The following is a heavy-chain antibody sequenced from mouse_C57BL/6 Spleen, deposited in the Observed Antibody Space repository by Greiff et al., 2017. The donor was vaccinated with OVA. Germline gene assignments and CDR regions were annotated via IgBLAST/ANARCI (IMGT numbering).Heavy chain of an antibody. CDR2: IDPENGDT. CDR1: GFNIKDDY. CDR3: TTSYYGIYYAMDY. D-gene: IGHD2-10*01. V-gene: IGHV14-4*01. J-gene: IGHJ4*01. Sequence: EVMLVESGAELVRPGASVKLSCTASGFNIKDDYMHWVKQRPEQGLEWIGWIDPENGDTEYASKFQGKATITADTSSNTAYLQLSSLTSEDTAVYYCTTSYYGIYYAMDYWGQGTSVTVSS.